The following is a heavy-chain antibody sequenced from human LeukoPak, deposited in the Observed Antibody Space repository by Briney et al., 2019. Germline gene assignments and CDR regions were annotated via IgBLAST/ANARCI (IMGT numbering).Heavy chain of an antibody. Sequence: GGSLRLSCAASGFTFSSYAMHWVRQAPGKGLEYVSAISSNGGSTYFANSVKGRFTISRDNSKNTLYLQMGSLRAEDMAVYYCARTITGTSYYYMDVWGKGTTVTVSS. J-gene: IGHJ6*03. V-gene: IGHV3-64*01. D-gene: IGHD1-7*01. CDR3: ARTITGTSYYYMDV. CDR2: ISSNGGST. CDR1: GFTFSSYA.